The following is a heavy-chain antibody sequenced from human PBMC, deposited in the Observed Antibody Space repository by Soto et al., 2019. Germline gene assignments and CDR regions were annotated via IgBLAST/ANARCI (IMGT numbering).Heavy chain of an antibody. CDR1: GYTFTGYY. Sequence: ASVKVSCKASGYTFTGYYMHWVRQAPGQGLEWMGWINPNSGGTNYAQKFQGWVTMTRDTSISTAYMELSRLRSDDTAVYYCARVASDIWGSYPSRGDAFDIWGQGTMVTVSS. D-gene: IGHD3-16*02. V-gene: IGHV1-2*04. CDR2: INPNSGGT. CDR3: ARVASDIWGSYPSRGDAFDI. J-gene: IGHJ3*02.